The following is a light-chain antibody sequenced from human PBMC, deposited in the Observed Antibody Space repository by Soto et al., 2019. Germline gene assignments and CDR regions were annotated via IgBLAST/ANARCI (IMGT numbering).Light chain of an antibody. V-gene: IGKV3-20*01. Sequence: EIVLTQSPGTLSLSPGERATLSCRASQSVSSSYLAWYQQKPGQAPRLLIYGASSRATGIPDRFSGSGSGTDFTLTISRLEPEDYAVYYCQHYDSSPHTFGGGTKVDIK. CDR3: QHYDSSPHT. CDR1: QSVSSSY. CDR2: GAS. J-gene: IGKJ4*01.